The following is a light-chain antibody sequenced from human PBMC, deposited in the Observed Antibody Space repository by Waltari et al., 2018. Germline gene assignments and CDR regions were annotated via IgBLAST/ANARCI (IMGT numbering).Light chain of an antibody. CDR1: NIGSYS. CDR3: HVWHAHFDPGV. CDR2: YDS. Sequence: SYVLTQPPSVSVAPGETASITCGGDNIGSYSVHWYQQKPGQAPLLIIFYDSDRPSGIPERFSGSNSGNTATLTITSVEAGDEARYYCHVWHAHFDPGVFGTGTEVTVL. J-gene: IGLJ1*01. V-gene: IGLV3-21*04.